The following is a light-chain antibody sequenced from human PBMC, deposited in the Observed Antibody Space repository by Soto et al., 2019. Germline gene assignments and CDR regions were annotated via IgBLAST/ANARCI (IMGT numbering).Light chain of an antibody. V-gene: IGLV1-47*01. CDR1: RSNIGRNF. Sequence: QSVLTQSPSASGTPGQRVTISCSGSRSNIGRNFASWYQHVPGTAPRLLIQRNNERPSGVADRFSGSKSVTSVSLAISGLRSDDEATYYCVAWDDTLDAQVFGGGTQLTVL. J-gene: IGLJ3*02. CDR2: RNN. CDR3: VAWDDTLDAQV.